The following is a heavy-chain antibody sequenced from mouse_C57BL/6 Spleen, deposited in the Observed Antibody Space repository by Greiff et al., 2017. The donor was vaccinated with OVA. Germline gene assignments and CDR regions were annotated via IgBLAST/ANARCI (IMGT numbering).Heavy chain of an antibody. V-gene: IGHV1-50*01. J-gene: IGHJ2*01. CDR2: IDPSDSYT. D-gene: IGHD4-1*01. Sequence: QVQLQQSGAELVKPGASVKLSCKASGYTFTSYWMQWVKQRPGQGLEWIGEIDPSDSYTNYNQKFKGKATLTVDTSSSTADMQLSSLTSEDSAVYYCQTGTRDCFDYWGQGTTLTGAS. CDR3: QTGTRDCFDY. CDR1: GYTFTSYW.